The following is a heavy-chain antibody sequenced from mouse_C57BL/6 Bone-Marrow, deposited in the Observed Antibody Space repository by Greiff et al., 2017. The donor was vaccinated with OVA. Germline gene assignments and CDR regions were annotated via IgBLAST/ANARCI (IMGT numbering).Heavy chain of an antibody. CDR3: ARDEDYALFDY. J-gene: IGHJ2*01. Sequence: QVQLQQPGAELVMPGASVKLSCKASGYTFTSYWMHWVKQRPGQGLEWIGEIDPSDSYTNYNQKFKGKSTLTVDKSSSTAYMQLSSLTSKDTAVYYCARDEDYALFDYWGQGTTLTVSS. CDR2: IDPSDSYT. CDR1: GYTFTSYW. V-gene: IGHV1-69*01. D-gene: IGHD2-4*01.